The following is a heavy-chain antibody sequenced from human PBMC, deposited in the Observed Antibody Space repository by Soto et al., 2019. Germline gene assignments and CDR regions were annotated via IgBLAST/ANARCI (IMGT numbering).Heavy chain of an antibody. V-gene: IGHV4-34*01. CDR1: GGSFRDYY. CDR3: ARDNGVLRRNYYGMDV. J-gene: IGHJ6*02. CDR2: INHSGST. D-gene: IGHD2-8*01. Sequence: SETLSLTCAVYGGSFRDYYLSWVRQPPGKGLEWIGQINHSGSTNYNPSLKSRVTISVDTSKNQFSLKLSSVTAADTAVYYCARDNGVLRRNYYGMDVWGQGTTVTVSS.